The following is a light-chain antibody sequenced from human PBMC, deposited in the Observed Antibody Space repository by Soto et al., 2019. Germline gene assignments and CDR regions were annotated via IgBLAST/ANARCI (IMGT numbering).Light chain of an antibody. V-gene: IGLV2-14*01. CDR2: EVS. J-gene: IGLJ2*01. CDR3: SSYKSSSTPVV. CDR1: SSDVGFYNF. Sequence: QSALAQPASVSGSPGQSITISCTGTSSDVGFYNFVSWYQQHPGKAPKLMIYEVSNRPSGVSNRFSGSRSGNTVSLTISGLQAEDEADYYRSSYKSSSTPVVFGGGTKLTVL.